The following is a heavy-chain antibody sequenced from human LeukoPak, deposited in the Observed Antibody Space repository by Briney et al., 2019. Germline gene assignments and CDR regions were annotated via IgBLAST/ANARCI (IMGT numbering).Heavy chain of an antibody. CDR2: IWYDGSNK. J-gene: IGHJ6*02. Sequence: PGRSLRLSCAASGFTFSSYGMHWVRQAPGKGLEWVAVIWYDGSNKYYADSVKGRFTISRDNSKNTLYLQMNSLRAEDTAVYCCAREIAMTYYGMDVWGQGTTVTVSS. V-gene: IGHV3-33*08. CDR3: AREIAMTYYGMDV. CDR1: GFTFSSYG. D-gene: IGHD2-21*02.